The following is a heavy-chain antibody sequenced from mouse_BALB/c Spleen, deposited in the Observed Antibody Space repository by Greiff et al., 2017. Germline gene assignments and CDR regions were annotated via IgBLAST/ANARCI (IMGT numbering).Heavy chain of an antibody. CDR1: GYTFTDYN. Sequence: VQLKESGPELVKPGASVKIPCKASGYTFTDYNMDWVKQSHGKSLGWIGDINPNNGGTIYNQKFKGKATLTVDKSSSTAYMELRSLTSEDTAVYYCAREKVDWYFDVWGAGTTVTVSS. V-gene: IGHV1-18*01. CDR2: INPNNGGT. J-gene: IGHJ1*01. D-gene: IGHD1-1*01. CDR3: AREKVDWYFDV.